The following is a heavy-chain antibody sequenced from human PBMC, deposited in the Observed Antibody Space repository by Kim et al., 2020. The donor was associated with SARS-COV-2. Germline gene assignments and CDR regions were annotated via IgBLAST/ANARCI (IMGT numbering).Heavy chain of an antibody. CDR3: ARGVWGTVTTDRVYYGMDV. D-gene: IGHD1-1*01. Sequence: SVKVSCKASGGTFSSYAISWVRQAPGQGLEWMGGIIPIFGTANYAQKFQGRVTITADESTRTAYMELSSLRSEDTAVYYCARGVWGTVTTDRVYYGMDVWGQGTTVTVSS. V-gene: IGHV1-69*13. J-gene: IGHJ6*02. CDR1: GGTFSSYA. CDR2: IIPIFGTA.